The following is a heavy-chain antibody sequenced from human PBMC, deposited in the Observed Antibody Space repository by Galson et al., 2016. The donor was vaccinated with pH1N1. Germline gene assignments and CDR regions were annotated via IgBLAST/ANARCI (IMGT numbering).Heavy chain of an antibody. J-gene: IGHJ6*02. V-gene: IGHV4-4*07. CDR2: IQISGVT. CDR3: ATSAAGTSDYYYGLDV. CDR1: GGSISGYF. Sequence: ETLSLTCTVSGGSISGYFWSWVRQPAGKGLEWIGRIQISGVTNYNPSLKSRVAMSVDTSNNQFSLMLSSVTAADTAVYYCATSAAGTSDYYYGLDVWGQGTSITVSS. D-gene: IGHD6-13*01.